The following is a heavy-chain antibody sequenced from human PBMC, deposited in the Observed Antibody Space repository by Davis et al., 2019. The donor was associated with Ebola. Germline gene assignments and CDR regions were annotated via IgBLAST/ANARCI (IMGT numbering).Heavy chain of an antibody. CDR1: GGTFNRYA. J-gene: IGHJ3*01. Sequence: SVKVSCKASGGTFNRYAFTWVRQAPGHGLEWMGGIITLFSAANYAQKFQGRVTITADESTRTAYMELSSLRSEDTAVYYCAREPYHDGRGYFYDNQHGFDVWGQGTTVTVSS. CDR2: IITLFSAA. CDR3: AREPYHDGRGYFYDNQHGFDV. D-gene: IGHD3-22*01. V-gene: IGHV1-69*13.